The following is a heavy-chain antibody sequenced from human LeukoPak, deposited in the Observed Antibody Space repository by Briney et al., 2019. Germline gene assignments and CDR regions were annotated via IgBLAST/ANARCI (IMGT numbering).Heavy chain of an antibody. J-gene: IGHJ4*02. V-gene: IGHV3-11*01. CDR1: GFTFSDYY. CDR2: ISSSGSTI. D-gene: IGHD1-26*01. Sequence: PGGSLRLSCAASGFTFSDYYMSWIRQAPGKGLEWVSYISSSGSTIYYADSVKGRFTISRDNSKNTLYLQMNSLRAEDTAVYYCAKDLRYSGSYRSGNYWGQGTLVTVSS. CDR3: AKDLRYSGSYRSGNY.